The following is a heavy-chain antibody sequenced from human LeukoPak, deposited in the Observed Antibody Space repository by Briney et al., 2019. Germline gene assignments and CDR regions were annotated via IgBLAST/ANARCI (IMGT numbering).Heavy chain of an antibody. V-gene: IGHV3-11*01. CDR1: GFTFIEYY. J-gene: IGHJ4*02. D-gene: IGHD3-10*01. Sequence: GGSLRLSCAASGFTFIEYYMSWIPQAPGRGLEWVSYISSSGSTTYYADSVKGRFTISRDNAKSSLYLQMNSLRAEDTAVYYCAREMDGPYGSGSPLDYWGQGTLVTVSS. CDR3: AREMDGPYGSGSPLDY. CDR2: ISSSGSTT.